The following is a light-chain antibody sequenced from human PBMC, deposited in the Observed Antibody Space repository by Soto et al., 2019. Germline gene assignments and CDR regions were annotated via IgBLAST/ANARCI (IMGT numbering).Light chain of an antibody. CDR3: QQSYSMTLT. V-gene: IGKV1-39*01. J-gene: IGKJ5*01. CDR1: QTISGF. Sequence: DIQMTQSPSSLSASVGDRVAISCRASQTISGFLNCFQQKPGKAPRLLIYAATSLQSGVPSRFSGGASGKDFTLSISSLQPEDFATYYCQQSYSMTLTFGKGTRLEIK. CDR2: AAT.